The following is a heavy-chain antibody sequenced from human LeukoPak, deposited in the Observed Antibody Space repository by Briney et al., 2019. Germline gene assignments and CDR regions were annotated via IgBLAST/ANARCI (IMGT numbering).Heavy chain of an antibody. Sequence: GGSLRLSCAASGFTFSSYSMNWVRQAPGKGLEWVSSISSSSSYIYYADSVKGRFTISRDNAKNSLYLQMNSLRAEDTAVYYCARDRTYYDILTGYPPYYFDYWGQGTLVTVSS. V-gene: IGHV3-21*01. J-gene: IGHJ4*02. D-gene: IGHD3-9*01. CDR2: ISSSSSYI. CDR3: ARDRTYYDILTGYPPYYFDY. CDR1: GFTFSSYS.